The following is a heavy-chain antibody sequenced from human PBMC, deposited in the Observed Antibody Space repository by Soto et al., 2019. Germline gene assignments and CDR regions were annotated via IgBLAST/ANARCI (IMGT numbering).Heavy chain of an antibody. CDR1: GFTFSSYG. J-gene: IGHJ4*02. CDR2: ISYDGSNK. Sequence: QVQLVESGGGVVQPGRSLRLSCAASGFTFSSYGMNWVRQAPGKGLEWVAVISYDGSNKYYADSVKGRFTISRDNSKNTLYLQMNSLRAEDTAVYYCTVAGTAYYWDYWGQGTLVTVSS. V-gene: IGHV3-30*03. CDR3: TVAGTAYYWDY. D-gene: IGHD6-19*01.